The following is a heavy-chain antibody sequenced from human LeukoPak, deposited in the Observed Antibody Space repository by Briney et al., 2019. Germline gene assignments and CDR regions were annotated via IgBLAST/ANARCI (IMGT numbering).Heavy chain of an antibody. D-gene: IGHD2-8*01. CDR3: GRRRGMGSLDY. CDR2: INSDGSTT. CDR1: GFTFSSYG. Sequence: GGSLRLSCAASGFTFSSYGMHWVRQAPGKGLVWVSNINSDGSTTTYADSVKGRFTISRDNAENTLYLQMNSLRAEDTAVYYCGRRRGMGSLDYWGQGTLVTVSS. J-gene: IGHJ4*02. V-gene: IGHV3-74*01.